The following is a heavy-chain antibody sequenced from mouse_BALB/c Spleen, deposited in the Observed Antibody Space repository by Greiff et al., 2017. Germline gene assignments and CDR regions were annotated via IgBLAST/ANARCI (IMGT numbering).Heavy chain of an antibody. CDR2: ISYSGST. CDR1: GYSITSDYA. D-gene: IGHD1-1*01. V-gene: IGHV3-2*02. J-gene: IGHJ4*01. CDR3: ARDYYGSSSYYAMDY. Sequence: EVQGVESGPGLVKPSQSLSLTCTVTGYSITSDYAWNWIRQFPGNTLEWMGYISYSGSTSYNPSLKSRISITRDTSKNQFFLQLNSVTTEDTATYYCARDYYGSSSYYAMDYWGQGTSVTVSS.